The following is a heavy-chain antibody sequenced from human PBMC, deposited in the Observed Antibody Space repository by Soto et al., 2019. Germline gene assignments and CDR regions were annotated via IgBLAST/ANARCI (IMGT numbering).Heavy chain of an antibody. CDR3: ARKEASGDAFDI. V-gene: IGHV1-3*01. Sequence: ASVKVSCKASGYTFTTYAMHWVRQAPGQRLEWMGWINAGNGNTKYSQKFQGRVTITRDTSASTAYMELSSLRSEDTAVYYCARKEASGDAFDIWGQGTMVTVS. J-gene: IGHJ3*02. CDR2: INAGNGNT. CDR1: GYTFTTYA. D-gene: IGHD1-26*01.